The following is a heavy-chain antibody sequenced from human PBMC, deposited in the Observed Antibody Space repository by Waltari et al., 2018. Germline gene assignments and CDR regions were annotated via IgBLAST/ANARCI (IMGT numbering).Heavy chain of an antibody. CDR1: GFTVSSNY. D-gene: IGHD7-27*01. CDR2: IYGGGST. Sequence: EVQLVESGGGLIQPGGSLRLSCAASGFTVSSNYMSWVRQAPGKGLGWVSVIYGGGSTYYADSGKGRFTISRDNSKNTLYLQMNSLRAEDTAVYYCASTGGPEQGAFDYWGQGTLVTVSS. CDR3: ASTGGPEQGAFDY. J-gene: IGHJ4*02. V-gene: IGHV3-53*01.